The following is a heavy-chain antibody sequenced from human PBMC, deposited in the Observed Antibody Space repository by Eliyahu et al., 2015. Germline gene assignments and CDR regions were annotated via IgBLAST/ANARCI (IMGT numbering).Heavy chain of an antibody. D-gene: IGHD4-17*01. J-gene: IGHJ4*02. V-gene: IGHV3-9*01. CDR3: AKALMPGNDYGDYGFDY. Sequence: FDDYAMHWVRQAPGKGLEWVSGISWNSGSIGYADSVKGRFTISRDNAKNSLYLQMNSLRAEDTALYYCAKALMPGNDYGDYGFDYWGQGTLVTVSS. CDR1: FDDYA. CDR2: ISWNSGSI.